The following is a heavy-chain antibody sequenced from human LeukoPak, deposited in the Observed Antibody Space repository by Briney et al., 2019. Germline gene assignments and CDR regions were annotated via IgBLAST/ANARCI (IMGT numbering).Heavy chain of an antibody. CDR3: ARETGDYYFDY. J-gene: IGHJ4*02. CDR1: GGSISNYY. D-gene: IGHD7-27*01. Sequence: PSETLSLTCTVSGGSISNYYWSWIRQPPGKGLEWIGYIYYSGTTNYSPSLKSRVTISVDTSKNQFSLKLSSVTAADTAVYYCARETGDYYFDYWGQGTLVTVSS. CDR2: IYYSGTT. V-gene: IGHV4-59*01.